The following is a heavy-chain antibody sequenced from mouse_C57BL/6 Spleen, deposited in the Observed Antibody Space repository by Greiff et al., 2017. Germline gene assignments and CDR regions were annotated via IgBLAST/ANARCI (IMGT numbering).Heavy chain of an antibody. V-gene: IGHV1-64*01. Sequence: QVQLQQPGAELVKPGASVKLSCKASGYTFTSYWMHWVKQRPGQGLEWIGMIHPNSGSTNYNEKFKSKATLTVDKSSSTAYMQLSSLTSEDSAVYYCARNWDKEGYYFDYWGQGTTLTVSS. J-gene: IGHJ2*01. D-gene: IGHD4-1*01. CDR2: IHPNSGST. CDR1: GYTFTSYW. CDR3: ARNWDKEGYYFDY.